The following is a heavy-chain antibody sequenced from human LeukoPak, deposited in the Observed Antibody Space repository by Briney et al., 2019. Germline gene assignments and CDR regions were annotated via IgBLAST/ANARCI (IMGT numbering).Heavy chain of an antibody. CDR2: IGSGGST. CDR1: GLTFTSYA. J-gene: IGHJ4*02. V-gene: IGHV3-23*01. D-gene: IGHD6-19*01. CDR3: AKRITVASSQIFDY. Sequence: GGSLRLSCAASGLTFTSYAMKWVRQAPGKGLEWVSSIGSGGSTYYADSVKGRFIISRDNSKNTLYLQMNGLRAEDTAVYYCAKRITVASSQIFDYWGQGILVTVSS.